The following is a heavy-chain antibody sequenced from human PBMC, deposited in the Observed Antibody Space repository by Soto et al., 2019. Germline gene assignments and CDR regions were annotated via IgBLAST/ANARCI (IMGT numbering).Heavy chain of an antibody. J-gene: IGHJ6*02. V-gene: IGHV1-2*04. CDR2: INPNSGGT. CDR3: ARGSSGSFKRYYYYGMDV. D-gene: IGHD1-26*01. CDR1: GYTFTGYY. Sequence: QVQLVQSGAEVKKPGASVKVSCKASGYTFTGYYMHWVRQAPGQGLEWMGWINPNSGGTNYAQKVQGWVTMTRDTSLSTAYMELSRLRSDDTAVYYCARGSSGSFKRYYYYGMDVWGQGTTVTVSS.